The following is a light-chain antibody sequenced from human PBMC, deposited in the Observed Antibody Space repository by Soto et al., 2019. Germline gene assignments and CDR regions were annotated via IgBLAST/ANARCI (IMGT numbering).Light chain of an antibody. Sequence: DIPMTQSPSTLSASVGDRVTISCRASQSIDNWLAWFQQKPGKPPKLLIYKASTLKSGVPSRFSGSGSGTDFTLTITSLQPDDVATYYCQHSTTYFYTFGQGTKLEIK. V-gene: IGKV1-5*03. CDR1: QSIDNW. CDR3: QHSTTYFYT. J-gene: IGKJ2*01. CDR2: KAS.